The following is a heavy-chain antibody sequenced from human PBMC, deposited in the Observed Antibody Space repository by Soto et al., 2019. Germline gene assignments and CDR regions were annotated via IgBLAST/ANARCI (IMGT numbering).Heavy chain of an antibody. CDR3: AREGLAVDVDY. CDR1: AGTFSSYA. CDR2: TIPIFGTA. Sequence: QVQLVQSGAEVKKPGSSVKVSCKASAGTFSSYAISWVRQAPGQGLEWMGGTIPIFGTANYAQKFQGRVTITADESTSTAYMELSSLRSEDTAVYYCAREGLAVDVDYWGQGTLVTVSS. V-gene: IGHV1-69*12. J-gene: IGHJ4*02. D-gene: IGHD6-19*01.